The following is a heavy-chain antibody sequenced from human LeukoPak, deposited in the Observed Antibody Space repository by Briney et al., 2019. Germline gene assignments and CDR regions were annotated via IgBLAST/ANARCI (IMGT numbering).Heavy chain of an antibody. CDR3: ASLSLRSVDEKLLRDY. D-gene: IGHD2-21*02. CDR1: GGSISSSSW. Sequence: SGTLSLTCAVSGGSISSSSWWSWVRQPPGKGLEWIGEIYHSGSTNYNPSLKSRVTISVDKSKNQFSLKLSSVTAADTAVYYCASLSLRSVDEKLLRDYWGQGTLVTVSS. V-gene: IGHV4-4*02. J-gene: IGHJ4*02. CDR2: IYHSGST.